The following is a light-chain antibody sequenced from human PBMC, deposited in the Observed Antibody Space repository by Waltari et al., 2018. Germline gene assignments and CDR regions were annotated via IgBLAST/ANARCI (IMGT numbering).Light chain of an antibody. CDR1: QTVSSN. J-gene: IGKJ2*01. CDR3: HQYETWPHT. V-gene: IGKV3D-15*01. Sequence: DIVMTQSPATLPVSPGERVTLSCRASQTVSSNLAWYQRKPGQAPRLLLYGASPRATGIPVRFSGSGSGTEFTLTISSLQSEDFAIYFCHQYETWPHTFGRGTKLEIK. CDR2: GAS.